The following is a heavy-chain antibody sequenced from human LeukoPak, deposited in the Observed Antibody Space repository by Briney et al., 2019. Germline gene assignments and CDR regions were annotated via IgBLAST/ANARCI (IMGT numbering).Heavy chain of an antibody. D-gene: IGHD3-22*01. Sequence: TLSLTCAVSGGSISSGGYSWSWIRQPPGKGLEWIGYIYHSGSTYYNPSLKSRVTISVDRSKNQFSLKLSSVTAADTAVYYCARGPYYYDCSGYIYYYYGMDVWGQGTTVTVSS. CDR2: IYHSGST. CDR1: GGSISSGGYS. CDR3: ARGPYYYDCSGYIYYYYGMDV. J-gene: IGHJ6*02. V-gene: IGHV4-30-2*01.